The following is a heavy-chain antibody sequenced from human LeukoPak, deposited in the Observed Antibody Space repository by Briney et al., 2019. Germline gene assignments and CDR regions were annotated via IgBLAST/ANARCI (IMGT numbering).Heavy chain of an antibody. CDR3: ARVPYYDFQADAFDI. V-gene: IGHV6-1*01. J-gene: IGHJ3*02. Sequence: SQTLTLTCAISGDSVSANGAAWNWIRQSPSRGLEWLGRTYYRSKWYNDYAVSVKSRITINPDTSKNQFSLQLNSVTPEDTAVYYCARVPYYDFQADAFDIWGQGTMVTVSS. CDR1: GDSVSANGAA. D-gene: IGHD3-3*01. CDR2: TYYRSKWYN.